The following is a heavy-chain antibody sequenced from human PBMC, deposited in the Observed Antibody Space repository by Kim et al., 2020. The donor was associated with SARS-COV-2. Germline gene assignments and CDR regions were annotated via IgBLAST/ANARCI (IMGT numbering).Heavy chain of an antibody. D-gene: IGHD2-15*01. J-gene: IGHJ5*02. CDR2: ISPDRTKR. Sequence: ASVKVSCQASGYNFVDYGVSWLRRAPGHGLEWMGWISPDRTKRFYIEKFQDRVTMTTDSSTSTAYMELRNLRSDDTAVYYCARPLGSGGNPWFDPWGQGTQVIVTA. V-gene: IGHV1-18*04. CDR3: ARPLGSGGNPWFDP. CDR1: GYNFVDYG.